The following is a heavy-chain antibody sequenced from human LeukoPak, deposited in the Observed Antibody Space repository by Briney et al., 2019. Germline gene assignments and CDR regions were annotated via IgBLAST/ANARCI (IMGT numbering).Heavy chain of an antibody. CDR2: INPNSGGT. V-gene: IGHV1-2*02. Sequence: GASVKVSCKAAGYTFTGYYMHWGRQAPGQGLEWVGGINPNSGGTNYAQKFQGRVTMTRATSISTAYMELSRLRSDDPAVYYCARAFGSGSGWYGDYWGPGTLVTVSS. CDR3: ARAFGSGSGWYGDY. J-gene: IGHJ4*02. D-gene: IGHD6-19*01. CDR1: GYTFTGYY.